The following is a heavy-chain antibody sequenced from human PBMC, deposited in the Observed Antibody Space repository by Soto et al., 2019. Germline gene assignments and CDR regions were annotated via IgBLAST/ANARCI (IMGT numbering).Heavy chain of an antibody. Sequence: SETLSLTCSISGGSISTRSSYWGWIRQHQGKGLEWIGSIYYSGSTYYNPSLKSRVTISVDASKNQFSLKLSSVTAADTAVYYCGRELYDFWSGYQYFDYWGQGTLVTVSS. D-gene: IGHD3-3*01. CDR2: IYYSGST. J-gene: IGHJ4*02. V-gene: IGHV4-39*02. CDR1: GGSISTRSSY. CDR3: GRELYDFWSGYQYFDY.